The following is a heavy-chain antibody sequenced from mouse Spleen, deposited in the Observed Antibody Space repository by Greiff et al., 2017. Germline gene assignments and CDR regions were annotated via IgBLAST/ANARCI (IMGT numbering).Heavy chain of an antibody. CDR2: INPNNGGT. CDR3: ARIPLGWVYAMDY. V-gene: IGHV1-26*01. D-gene: IGHD1-1*02. Sequence: VQLQQSGPELVKPGASVKISCKASGYTFTDYYMNWVKQSPGKSLEWIGDINPNNGGTSYNQKFKGKATLTVDKSSSTAYMELRSLTSEDSAVYYCARIPLGWVYAMDYWGQGTSVTVSS. J-gene: IGHJ4*01. CDR1: GYTFTDYY.